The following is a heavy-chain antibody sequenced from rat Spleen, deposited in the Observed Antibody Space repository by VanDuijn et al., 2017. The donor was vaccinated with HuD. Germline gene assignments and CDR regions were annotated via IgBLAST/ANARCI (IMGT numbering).Heavy chain of an antibody. CDR1: EFTFRNYG. J-gene: IGHJ2*01. D-gene: IGHD4-3*01. CDR2: ISPTGGST. CDR3: ARARGRFDY. Sequence: EVQLVESGGGLVQPGGSLKLSCAASEFTFRNYGMNWIRQAPTKGLEWVAFISPTGGSTYYRDSLKGRFTVSRDNAESTLYLQMDSLRSEDTAIYYCARARGRFDYWGQGVMVTVSS. V-gene: IGHV5-19*01.